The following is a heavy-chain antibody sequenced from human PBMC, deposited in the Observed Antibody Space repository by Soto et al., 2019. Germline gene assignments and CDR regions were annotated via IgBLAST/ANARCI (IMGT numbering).Heavy chain of an antibody. CDR2: IIPIFGSA. D-gene: IGHD3-16*01. V-gene: IGHV1-69*12. J-gene: IGHJ6*02. Sequence: QVQLVQSGAEVKVPGSSVKVSCKTSGGTFNKYAITWVRQAPGQGLEWMGGIIPIFGSANHAQKFQGRVRITADESTSTTYMELSSLRSEDTAVYYCVRAYSYASYCYPMDVWGQGTTVTVSS. CDR3: VRAYSYASYCYPMDV. CDR1: GGTFNKYA.